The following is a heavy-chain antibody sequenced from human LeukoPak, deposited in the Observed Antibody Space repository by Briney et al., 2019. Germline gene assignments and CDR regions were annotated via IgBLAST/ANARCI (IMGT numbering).Heavy chain of an antibody. D-gene: IGHD5-24*01. CDR1: GFTIGPYA. Sequence: GGSLRLSCAASGFTIGPYAMYWVRQGPGRGLGWVSVIKADGSGTFYADSVRGRFTTSRDNSKNSLYLQMNSLTSEDTALYYCATWAFYHNLDVWGQGTTVIVSS. CDR2: IKADGSGT. J-gene: IGHJ6*02. CDR3: ATWAFYHNLDV. V-gene: IGHV3-43*02.